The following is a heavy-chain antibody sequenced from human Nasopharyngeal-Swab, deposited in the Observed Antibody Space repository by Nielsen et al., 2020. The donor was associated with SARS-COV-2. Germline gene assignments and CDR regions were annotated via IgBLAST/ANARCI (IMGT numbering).Heavy chain of an antibody. CDR3: ARGSFWYDSSGYPAEGDAFDI. CDR2: IYYSGST. J-gene: IGHJ3*02. CDR1: GGSISSYY. D-gene: IGHD3-22*01. V-gene: IGHV4-59*01. Sequence: SETLSLTCTVSGGSISSYYWSWIRQPPGKGLEWIGYIYYSGSTNYNPSLNSRVTISVDTSKNQFSLKLSSVTAADTAVYYCARGSFWYDSSGYPAEGDAFDIWGQGTMVTVSS.